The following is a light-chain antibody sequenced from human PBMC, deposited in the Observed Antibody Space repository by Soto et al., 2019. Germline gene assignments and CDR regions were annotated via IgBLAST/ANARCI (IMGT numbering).Light chain of an antibody. J-gene: IGKJ3*01. V-gene: IGKV1-27*01. CDR1: QGINNY. CDR3: QKYNSVPL. Sequence: DIQMTQYPSSLSASVGDRVTITCRASQGINNYEAWYQQKPGKAPKLLIYAASTLQSGVPSRFSGSGSGTYFTLTISILQPEDVATYSCQKYNSVPLFGPVTIVDIK. CDR2: AAS.